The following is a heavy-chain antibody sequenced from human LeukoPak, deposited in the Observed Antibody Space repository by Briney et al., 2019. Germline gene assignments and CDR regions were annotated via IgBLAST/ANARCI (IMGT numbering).Heavy chain of an antibody. V-gene: IGHV3-48*04. J-gene: IGHJ4*02. Sequence: PGGSLRLSCSASGFTFSSFSMFWVRQAPGKGLEWLSYISSTGRNIYYADSVKGRFTVSRDNAKNSLFLQMNSLRAEDTAIYYCAREWRGSGDYWGQGTLVTVSS. CDR1: GFTFSSFS. CDR3: AREWRGSGDY. CDR2: ISSTGRNI. D-gene: IGHD3-10*01.